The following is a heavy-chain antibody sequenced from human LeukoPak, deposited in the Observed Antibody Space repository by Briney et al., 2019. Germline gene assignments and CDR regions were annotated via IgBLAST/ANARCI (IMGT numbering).Heavy chain of an antibody. D-gene: IGHD1-26*01. V-gene: IGHV1-18*01. J-gene: IGHJ4*02. CDR2: ISAYNGNT. CDR1: GYTLTELS. Sequence: ASVKVSCKVSGYTLTELSMHWVRQAPGKGLEWMGWISAYNGNTNYAQKLQGRVTMTTDTSTSTAYMELRSLRSDDTAVYYCALSGSYAPFDYWGQGTLVTVSS. CDR3: ALSGSYAPFDY.